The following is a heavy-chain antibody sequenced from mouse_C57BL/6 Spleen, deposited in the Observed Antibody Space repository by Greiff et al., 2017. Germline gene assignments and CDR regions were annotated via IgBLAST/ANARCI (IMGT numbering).Heavy chain of an antibody. D-gene: IGHD2-9*01. CDR1: GFNIKDDY. V-gene: IGHV14-4*01. J-gene: IGHJ2*01. CDR2: IDPENGDT. CDR3: TGYRSTYYGYDFDY. Sequence: EVQLQQSGAELVRPGASVKLSCTASGFNIKDDYMHWVKQRPEQGLEWIGWIDPENGDTEYASKFQGKATITADTSSNTAYLQLSSLTSEDTAVYYWTGYRSTYYGYDFDYWGQGTTLTVSS.